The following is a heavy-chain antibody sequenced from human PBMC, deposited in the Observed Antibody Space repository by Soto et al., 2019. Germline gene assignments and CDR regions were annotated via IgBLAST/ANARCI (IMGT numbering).Heavy chain of an antibody. V-gene: IGHV4-61*01. CDR1: GGSVSSGSYY. CDR3: AREHRSYYYYGMDV. Sequence: SETLSLTCTVSGGSVSSGSYYWSWIRQPPGKGLEWIGYIYYSGSTNYNPSLKSRVTISVDTSKNQFSLKLSSVTAADTAVYYCAREHRSYYYYGMDVWGQGTTVTVSS. J-gene: IGHJ6*02. CDR2: IYYSGST.